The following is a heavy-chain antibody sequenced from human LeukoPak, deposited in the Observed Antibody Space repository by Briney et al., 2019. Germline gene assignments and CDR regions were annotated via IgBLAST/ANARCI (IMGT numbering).Heavy chain of an antibody. CDR2: IYYSGST. CDR1: GGSISSSSYY. D-gene: IGHD3-3*01. V-gene: IGHV4-39*01. Sequence: SETLSLTCTVSGGSISSSSYYWGWIRQPPGKGLEWIGSIYYSGSTYYNSSLKSRVTISVDTSKNQFSLKLSSVTAADTAVYYCARHRGSRSDVPYYDFWSGYYYYYGMDVWGQGTTVTVSS. CDR3: ARHRGSRSDVPYYDFWSGYYYYYGMDV. J-gene: IGHJ6*02.